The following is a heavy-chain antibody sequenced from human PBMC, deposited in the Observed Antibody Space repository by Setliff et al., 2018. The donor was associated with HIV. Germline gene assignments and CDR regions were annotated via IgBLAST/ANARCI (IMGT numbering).Heavy chain of an antibody. CDR1: GGSISTYY. CDR2: IYFTGSS. J-gene: IGHJ4*02. V-gene: IGHV4-59*13. Sequence: SETLSLTCTVSGGSISTYYWSWIRQPPGKGLEWIGSIYFTGSSDNNPSLKSRVTLSLDTSKNQFSLNVNSVTAADTAVYYCARTPSRGGFDYWGQGTLVTVS. D-gene: IGHD3-16*01. CDR3: ARTPSRGGFDY.